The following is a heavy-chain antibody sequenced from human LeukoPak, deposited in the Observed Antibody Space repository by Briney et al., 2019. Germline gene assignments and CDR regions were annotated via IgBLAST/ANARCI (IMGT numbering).Heavy chain of an antibody. J-gene: IGHJ4*02. D-gene: IGHD2-2*01. CDR3: AKDSLFGTSGTFDF. CDR1: AFTFNNYA. Sequence: GGSLRLSCAASAFTFNNYAMTWVRQAPGKGLEWVSAISGSGGSTYYADSVKGRFTISRDNSKNTLYLQMNSLRAEDTALYYCAKDSLFGTSGTFDFWGQGTLVTVSS. V-gene: IGHV3-23*01. CDR2: ISGSGGST.